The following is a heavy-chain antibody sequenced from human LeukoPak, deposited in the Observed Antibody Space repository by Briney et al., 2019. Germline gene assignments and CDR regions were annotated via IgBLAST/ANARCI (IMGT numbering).Heavy chain of an antibody. D-gene: IGHD5-18*01. J-gene: IGHJ4*02. CDR3: ARAGYGYLGFDY. CDR1: GYSISSGYY. V-gene: IGHV4-38-2*02. CDR2: IFHSGST. Sequence: PSETLSLTCTVSGYSISSGYYWGWIRRPPGKGLEWIGSIFHSGSTYYNPSLKSRVTISVDTSKNQFSLELSSVTAADTAVYYCARAGYGYLGFDYWGQGTLVTVSS.